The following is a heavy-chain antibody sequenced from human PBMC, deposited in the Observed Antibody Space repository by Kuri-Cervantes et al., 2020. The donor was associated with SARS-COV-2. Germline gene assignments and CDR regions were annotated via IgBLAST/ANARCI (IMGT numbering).Heavy chain of an antibody. CDR1: GYAFTDYY. D-gene: IGHD2-2*01. Sequence: ASVKVSCKASGYAFTDYYMHWVRQAPGQGLEWMGWINPNSGGTNYAQKFQGRVTMTRDTSISTAYMELSRLRSDDTAVYYCARSCGFRSTSCPVSWFDPWGQGTLVTVSS. J-gene: IGHJ5*02. V-gene: IGHV1-2*02. CDR2: INPNSGGT. CDR3: ARSCGFRSTSCPVSWFDP.